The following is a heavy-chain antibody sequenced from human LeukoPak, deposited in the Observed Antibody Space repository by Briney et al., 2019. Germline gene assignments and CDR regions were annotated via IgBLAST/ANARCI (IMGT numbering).Heavy chain of an antibody. CDR3: ARLLSDYWSAYYPYYFDF. CDR2: IYPGQSDI. Sequence: GESLKISCKGSGYSFTNYWIGWVRQMPGKGLEWMGIIYPGQSDIRYSPSFQGQVTISDDKSISTAYLQWRSLKASDTALYYCARLLSDYWSAYYPYYFDFGGQETLV. J-gene: IGHJ4*02. D-gene: IGHD3-3*01. CDR1: GYSFTNYW. V-gene: IGHV5-51*01.